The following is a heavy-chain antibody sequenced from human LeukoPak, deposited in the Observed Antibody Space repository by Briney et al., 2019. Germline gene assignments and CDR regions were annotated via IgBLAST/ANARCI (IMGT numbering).Heavy chain of an antibody. Sequence: SETLPLTCTVSGGSISSYYWNWIRQSPGKGLEWIANIYYTGNADYNPSLKSRVTISVDTSKNEISLILSSVTAADTAVYYCARKTYCSGGRCYGENWFDPWGQGTLVTVSS. J-gene: IGHJ5*02. CDR1: GGSISSYY. CDR2: IYYTGNA. V-gene: IGHV4-59*08. D-gene: IGHD2-15*01. CDR3: ARKTYCSGGRCYGENWFDP.